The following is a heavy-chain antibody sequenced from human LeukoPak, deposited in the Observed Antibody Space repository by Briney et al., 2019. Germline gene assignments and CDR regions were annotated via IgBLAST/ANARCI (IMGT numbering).Heavy chain of an antibody. D-gene: IGHD3-10*01. CDR3: AKDIGSYYDY. V-gene: IGHV3-7*01. CDR1: GFTFSSYW. CDR2: IKQDGSEK. J-gene: IGHJ4*02. Sequence: GGSLRLSCAASGFTFSSYWMSWVRQAPGKGLEWVANIKQDGSEKYYADSVKGRFTISRDNSKNTLYLEMNSLRAEDTAVYYCAKDIGSYYDYWGQGILVTVSS.